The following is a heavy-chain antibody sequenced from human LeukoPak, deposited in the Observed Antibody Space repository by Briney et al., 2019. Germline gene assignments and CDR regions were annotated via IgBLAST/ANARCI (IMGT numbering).Heavy chain of an antibody. V-gene: IGHV3-21*01. CDR1: GFTFSSYS. J-gene: IGHJ4*02. Sequence: GGSLRLSCAASGFTFSSYSMNWVRQAPGKGLEWVSSISSSSSYISYADSVKGRFTISRDNAKKSLYLQMNSLRAEDTAVYYCARDLSSSWHTPTGYWGQGTLVTVSS. CDR2: ISSSSSYI. CDR3: ARDLSSSWHTPTGY. D-gene: IGHD6-13*01.